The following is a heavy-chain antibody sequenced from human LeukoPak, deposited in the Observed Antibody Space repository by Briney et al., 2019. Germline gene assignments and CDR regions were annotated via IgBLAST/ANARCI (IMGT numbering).Heavy chain of an antibody. CDR1: GYTFTDYY. CDR2: INPNNGGT. D-gene: IGHD3-22*01. J-gene: IGHJ4*02. CDR3: ARDPATTYYYDP. Sequence: VASVKVSCKASGYTFTDYYMHWVRQAPGQGLEWMGWINPNNGGTNYAQKFQGRVTMTRDTSISTAYMELSRLTSDDTAIYYCARDPATTYYYDPWGQGTLVTVSS. V-gene: IGHV1-2*02.